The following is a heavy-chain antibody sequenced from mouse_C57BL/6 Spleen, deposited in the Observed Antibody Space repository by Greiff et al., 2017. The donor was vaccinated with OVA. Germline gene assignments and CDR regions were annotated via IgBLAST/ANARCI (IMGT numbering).Heavy chain of an antibody. J-gene: IGHJ4*01. D-gene: IGHD2-4*01. Sequence: EVQLQESGGGLVKPGGSLKLSCAASGFTFSDYGMHWVRQAPEKGLEWVAYISSGSSTIYYADTVKGRFTISRDNAKNTLFLQMTSLRSEDTAMYYCARGGMITRAMDYWGQGTSVTVSS. V-gene: IGHV5-17*01. CDR3: ARGGMITRAMDY. CDR1: GFTFSDYG. CDR2: ISSGSSTI.